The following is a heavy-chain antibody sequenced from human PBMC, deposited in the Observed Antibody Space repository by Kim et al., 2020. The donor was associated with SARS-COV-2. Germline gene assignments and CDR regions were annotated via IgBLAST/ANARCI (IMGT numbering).Heavy chain of an antibody. D-gene: IGHD3-22*01. CDR3: ARASFFYDSSGYHFDY. V-gene: IGHV1-69*04. Sequence: QKVQGRVTMTADKSTSTAYMELSSLRSEDTAVYYCARASFFYDSSGYHFDYWGQGTLVTVAS. J-gene: IGHJ4*02.